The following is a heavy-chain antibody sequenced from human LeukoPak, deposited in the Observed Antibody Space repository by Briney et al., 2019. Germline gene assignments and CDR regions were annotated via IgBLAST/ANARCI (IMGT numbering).Heavy chain of an antibody. V-gene: IGHV3-21*01. CDR1: GFTFSSYS. J-gene: IGHJ4*02. Sequence: KSWGSLKLSCAASGFTFSSYSMNWVRQGPGKGVEWVSSISSSSSYIYYADSVKGRFTISRDNAKNSLYLQMNSLRAEDTAVYYCARARIPLEMATISTPFDYWGQGTLVTVSS. D-gene: IGHD5-24*01. CDR2: ISSSSSYI. CDR3: ARARIPLEMATISTPFDY.